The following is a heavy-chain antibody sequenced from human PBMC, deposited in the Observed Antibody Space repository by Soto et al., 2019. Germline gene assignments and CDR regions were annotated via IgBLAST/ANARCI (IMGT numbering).Heavy chain of an antibody. D-gene: IGHD3-3*01. CDR3: ITDPYYDFWSGYHFDY. V-gene: IGHV3-23*01. CDR2: ISGSGGST. J-gene: IGHJ4*02. Sequence: EVQLLESGGGLVQPGGSLRLSCAASGFTFSSYAMSWVRQAPGKGLEWVSAISGSGGSTYYADSVKGRFTISRVNSKNTLYLQMNSLRAEDTAVYYCITDPYYDFWSGYHFDYWGQGTLVTVSS. CDR1: GFTFSSYA.